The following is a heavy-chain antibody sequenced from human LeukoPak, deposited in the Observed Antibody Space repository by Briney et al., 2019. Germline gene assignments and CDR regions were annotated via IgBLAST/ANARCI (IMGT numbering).Heavy chain of an antibody. V-gene: IGHV4-61*02. CDR3: ARETRPTNFDY. CDR1: GGSISSGSYY. Sequence: SETLSLTCTVSGGSISSGSYYWSWIRQPAGKGLEWIGRIYTSGSTNYNPSLKSRVTISVDTSKNQFSLKLSSVTAADTAVYYCARETRPTNFDYWGQGTLVTVPS. CDR2: IYTSGST. J-gene: IGHJ4*02.